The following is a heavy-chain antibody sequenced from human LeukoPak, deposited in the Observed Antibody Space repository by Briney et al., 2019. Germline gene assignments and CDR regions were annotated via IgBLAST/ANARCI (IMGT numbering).Heavy chain of an antibody. CDR3: ARRFLEWSYAFDI. CDR1: GYTFTGYY. D-gene: IGHD3-3*01. Sequence: ASVKVSCKASGYTFTGYYMHWVRQAPGQGLEWMGWINPNSGGTNYAQKFQGRVTMTRDTSISTAYMELSRLRSDDKAVYYCARRFLEWSYAFDIWGQGTMVTVSS. V-gene: IGHV1-2*02. J-gene: IGHJ3*02. CDR2: INPNSGGT.